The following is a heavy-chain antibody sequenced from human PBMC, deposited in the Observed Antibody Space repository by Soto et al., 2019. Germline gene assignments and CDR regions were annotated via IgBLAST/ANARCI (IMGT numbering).Heavy chain of an antibody. CDR2: INWKSDI. Sequence: GGSLRLSCAVSGFTFNDNAMHWVRQAPEKGLEWVSGINWKSDIGYADSVKVRFTISRDNAENSLYLQMNSLRAEDTALYYCAISQDRGGRTTFIYWGQGTQVTVSS. CDR3: AISQDRGGRTTFIY. V-gene: IGHV3-9*01. D-gene: IGHD3-16*01. CDR1: GFTFNDNA. J-gene: IGHJ4*02.